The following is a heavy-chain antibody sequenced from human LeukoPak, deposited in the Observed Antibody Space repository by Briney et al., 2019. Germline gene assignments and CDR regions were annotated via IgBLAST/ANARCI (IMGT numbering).Heavy chain of an antibody. CDR2: IIPIFGTA. CDR3: ESNREYGSGSYRGFDP. Sequence: ASVKVSCKASGGTFSSYAISSVRQAPGQGLEWMGGIIPIFGTANYAQKFQGRATITADESTSTAYMELSSLRSEDTAVYYCESNREYGSGSYRGFDPWGQGTLVTVSS. D-gene: IGHD3-10*01. V-gene: IGHV1-69*13. CDR1: GGTFSSYA. J-gene: IGHJ5*02.